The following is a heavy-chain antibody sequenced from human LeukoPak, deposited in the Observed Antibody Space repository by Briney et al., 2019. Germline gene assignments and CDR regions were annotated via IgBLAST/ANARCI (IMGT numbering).Heavy chain of an antibody. D-gene: IGHD5-24*01. CDR2: ISGSGGST. Sequence: PGGSLRLSCAASGFTFSSYAMSWVRQAPGKGLEWVSAISGSGGSTYYADSVKGRFTISRDNSKNTLYLKMNSLRAEDTAVYYCAKGGGGWLQLMSLDYWGQGTLVTVSS. V-gene: IGHV3-23*01. CDR1: GFTFSSYA. J-gene: IGHJ4*02. CDR3: AKGGGGWLQLMSLDY.